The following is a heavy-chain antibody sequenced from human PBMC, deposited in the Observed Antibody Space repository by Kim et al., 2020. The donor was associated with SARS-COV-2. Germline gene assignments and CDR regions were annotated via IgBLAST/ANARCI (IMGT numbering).Heavy chain of an antibody. J-gene: IGHJ6*02. CDR2: IIPIFGTA. Sequence: SVKVSCKAPGGTFSSYAISWVRQAPGQGLEWMGGIIPIFGTANYAQKFQGRVTITADESTSTAYMELSSLRSEDTAVYYCARDQSGRYCSSTSCYDGSGTDYGMDVWSQGTTVTVSS. CDR3: ARDQSGRYCSSTSCYDGSGTDYGMDV. D-gene: IGHD2-2*01. V-gene: IGHV1-69*13. CDR1: GGTFSSYA.